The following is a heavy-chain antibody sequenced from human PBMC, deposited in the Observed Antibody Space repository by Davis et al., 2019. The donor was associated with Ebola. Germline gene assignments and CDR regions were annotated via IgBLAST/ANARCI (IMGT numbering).Heavy chain of an antibody. Sequence: GESLKISCAASGFTFSSYGIHWVRQAPGKGLEWVANIKQDGSEKNYVDSVKGRFTISRDNAKNSLYLQMNSLRAEDTAVYFCARDVLGLYGMDVWGQGTTVTVSS. CDR1: GFTFSSYG. CDR3: ARDVLGLYGMDV. CDR2: IKQDGSEK. V-gene: IGHV3-7*03. J-gene: IGHJ6*02. D-gene: IGHD3-16*01.